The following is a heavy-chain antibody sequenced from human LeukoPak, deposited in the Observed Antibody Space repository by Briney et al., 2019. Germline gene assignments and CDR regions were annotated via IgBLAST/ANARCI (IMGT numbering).Heavy chain of an antibody. CDR1: GYTFTSCY. D-gene: IGHD6-6*01. Sequence: ASVKVSCMASGYTFTSCYMHWVRQAPGQGLEWMGIINPSGGSTSYAQKFQGRVTMTRDTSTSTVYMELSSLRSEDTAVYYCARAMVTSIAGDYWGQGTLVTVSS. CDR3: ARAMVTSIAGDY. CDR2: INPSGGST. J-gene: IGHJ4*02. V-gene: IGHV1-46*01.